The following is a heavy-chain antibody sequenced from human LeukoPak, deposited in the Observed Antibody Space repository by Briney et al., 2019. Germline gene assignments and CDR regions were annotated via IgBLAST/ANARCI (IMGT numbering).Heavy chain of an antibody. CDR3: VKDRTVAGTDARYYFDY. CDR1: GFSFSKYA. CDR2: IWFDGRQT. Sequence: GGSLRLSCAASGFSFSKYAMHWVRQAPGKGLEWVAVIWFDGRQTFYADSVKGRFTTSRDNSKNTLYLQMNSLRAEDTALYYCVKDRTVAGTDARYYFDYWGQGTLVTVSS. J-gene: IGHJ4*02. V-gene: IGHV3-33*06. D-gene: IGHD6-19*01.